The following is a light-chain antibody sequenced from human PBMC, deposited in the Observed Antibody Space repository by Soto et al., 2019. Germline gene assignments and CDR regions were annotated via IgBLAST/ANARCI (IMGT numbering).Light chain of an antibody. CDR2: DAS. Sequence: EIVLTQSPATLSLSPGERATLSCRASHSVRSYLAWYQQKPGQAPRLLIYDASTRAAGISDRFSGTGSGTDFTLTVSRLEPEDFGVYYCQQYGTSPTFGPGSKVDVK. CDR1: HSVRSY. V-gene: IGKV3-20*01. J-gene: IGKJ3*01. CDR3: QQYGTSPT.